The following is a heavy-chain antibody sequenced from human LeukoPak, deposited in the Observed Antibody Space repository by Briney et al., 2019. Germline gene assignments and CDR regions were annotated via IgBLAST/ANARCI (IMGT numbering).Heavy chain of an antibody. CDR1: GFTFNNYN. CDR3: ARTDTAMVIDY. Sequence: GGSLRLSCAASGFTFNNYNMNWVRQAPGKALEWVSSITSSGTYIFYADSVKGRFTISRDNAKNSLYLQMNSLRAEDTAVYYCARTDTAMVIDYWGQGTLVTVSS. D-gene: IGHD5-18*01. CDR2: ITSSGTYI. V-gene: IGHV3-21*01. J-gene: IGHJ4*02.